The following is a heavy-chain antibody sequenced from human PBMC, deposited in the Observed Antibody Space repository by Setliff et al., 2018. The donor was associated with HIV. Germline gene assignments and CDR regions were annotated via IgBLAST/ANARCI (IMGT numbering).Heavy chain of an antibody. D-gene: IGHD2-15*01. V-gene: IGHV1-46*01. Sequence: GASVKVSCKASGYSFTGYYIHWVRQVPGQGLEWMGIIHPSAGTTTYAQKFQGRVTMTRDASARTLYMELNSLGSEDTAFYYCAKFIVPHRFTGGPLDYWGQGTLVTVSS. CDR1: GYSFTGYY. CDR3: AKFIVPHRFTGGPLDY. CDR2: IHPSAGTT. J-gene: IGHJ4*02.